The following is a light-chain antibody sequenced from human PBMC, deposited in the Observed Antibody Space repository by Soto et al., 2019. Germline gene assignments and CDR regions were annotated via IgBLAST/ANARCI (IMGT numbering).Light chain of an antibody. J-gene: IGKJ1*01. CDR1: QSVSSSY. CDR2: DAS. Sequence: ESVLTQSPGTLSLSPGERATLSCRSSQSVSSSYLAWYQQKPGQAPRLLIYDASSRAPGIPDRFSGSGSGTDFTLTISRLEPEDLAVYYCQQYGSSPTFGQGTKVEIK. CDR3: QQYGSSPT. V-gene: IGKV3-20*01.